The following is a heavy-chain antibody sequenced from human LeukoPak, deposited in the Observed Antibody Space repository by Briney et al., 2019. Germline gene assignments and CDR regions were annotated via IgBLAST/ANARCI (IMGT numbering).Heavy chain of an antibody. CDR2: IYPGESDT. CDR3: ARPRHQNSSPGPWYFDL. V-gene: IGHV5-51*01. Sequence: GESLKISCKGSGYRFTSYWIGWVRQMPGKGLEWMGIIYPGESDTRYSTSFQGQVNISAHKSISTAYLQWSSLKASDTAMYYCARPRHQNSSPGPWYFDLWGRGTLVTVSS. D-gene: IGHD6-13*01. CDR1: GYRFTSYW. J-gene: IGHJ2*01.